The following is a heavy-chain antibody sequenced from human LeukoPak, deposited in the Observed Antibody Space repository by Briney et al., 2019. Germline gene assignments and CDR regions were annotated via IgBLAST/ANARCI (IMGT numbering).Heavy chain of an antibody. D-gene: IGHD3-22*01. CDR3: ARVGAYYDSSAYHDY. Sequence: ASVKVSCTASGYTFTGYYMHWVRQAPGQGLEWMGWINPNSGGTNYAQKFQGRVTMTRDTSISTAYMELSRLRSDDTAVYYCARVGAYYDSSAYHDYWGQGTLVTVSS. CDR1: GYTFTGYY. J-gene: IGHJ4*02. V-gene: IGHV1-2*02. CDR2: INPNSGGT.